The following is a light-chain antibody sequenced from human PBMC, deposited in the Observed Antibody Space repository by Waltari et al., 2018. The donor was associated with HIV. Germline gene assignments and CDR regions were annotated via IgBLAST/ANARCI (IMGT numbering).Light chain of an antibody. CDR1: QRGSSSY. V-gene: IGKV3-20*01. CDR3: QQYGSSPGLT. J-gene: IGKJ4*01. CDR2: GAS. Sequence: EIVLTPSLRTLPSSPAERANLSCRPSQRGSSSYLTWYQQKPGQAPRLLIYGASSRATGIPDRFSGSGSGTDFTLTISRMEPEDFAVYYCQQYGSSPGLTFGGGTKVEIK.